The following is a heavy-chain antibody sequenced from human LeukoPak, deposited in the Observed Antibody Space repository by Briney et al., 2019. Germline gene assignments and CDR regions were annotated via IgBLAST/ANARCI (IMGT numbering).Heavy chain of an antibody. CDR3: ARGLGAYYYGSGSYLDY. CDR1: GYTFTSYG. CDR2: ISAYNGNT. D-gene: IGHD3-10*01. Sequence: GASVKVSCKASGYTFTSYGISWVRQAPGQGLEWMGWISAYNGNTNYAQKLQGRVTMTTDTSTSTAYMELRSLRSDDTAVYYCARGLGAYYYGSGSYLDYWGQGTLVTVSS. J-gene: IGHJ4*02. V-gene: IGHV1-18*01.